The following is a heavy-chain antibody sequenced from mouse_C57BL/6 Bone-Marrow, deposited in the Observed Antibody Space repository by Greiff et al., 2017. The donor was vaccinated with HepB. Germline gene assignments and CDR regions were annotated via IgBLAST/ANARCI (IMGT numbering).Heavy chain of an antibody. V-gene: IGHV1-53*01. Sequence: QVQLKQPGTELVKPGASVKLSCKASGYTFTSYWMHWVKQRPGQGLEWIGNINPSNGGTNYNEKFKSKATLTVDKSSSTAYMQLSSLTSEDSAVYYCARPFYDYDVSWFAYWGQGTLVTVSA. CDR3: ARPFYDYDVSWFAY. CDR1: GYTFTSYW. J-gene: IGHJ3*01. CDR2: INPSNGGT. D-gene: IGHD2-4*01.